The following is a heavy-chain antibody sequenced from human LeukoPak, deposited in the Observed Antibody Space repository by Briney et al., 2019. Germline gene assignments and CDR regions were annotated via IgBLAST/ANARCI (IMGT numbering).Heavy chain of an antibody. J-gene: IGHJ3*02. V-gene: IGHV1-18*01. CDR1: GYTFTSYG. CDR2: ISAYNGNT. CDR3: ARDGDSSGYYFGPSDAFDI. Sequence: ASVKVSCKASGYTFTSYGISWVRQAPGRGLEWMGWISAYNGNTNYAQKLQGRVTMTTDTSTSTAYMELRSLRSDDTAVYYCARDGDSSGYYFGPSDAFDIWGQGTMVTVSS. D-gene: IGHD3-22*01.